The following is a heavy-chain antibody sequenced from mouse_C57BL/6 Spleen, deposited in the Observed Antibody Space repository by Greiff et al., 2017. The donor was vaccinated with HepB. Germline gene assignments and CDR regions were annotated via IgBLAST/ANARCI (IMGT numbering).Heavy chain of an antibody. J-gene: IGHJ3*01. V-gene: IGHV5-4*01. CDR3: ARETGGNPFAY. CDR2: ISDGGSYT. Sequence: EVKLVESGGGLVKPGGSLKLSCAASGFTFSSYAMSWVRQTPEKRLEWVATISDGGSYTYYPDNVKGRFTISRDNAKNNLYLQMSHLKSEDTAMYYCARETGGNPFAYWGQGTLVTVSA. CDR1: GFTFSSYA. D-gene: IGHD1-1*02.